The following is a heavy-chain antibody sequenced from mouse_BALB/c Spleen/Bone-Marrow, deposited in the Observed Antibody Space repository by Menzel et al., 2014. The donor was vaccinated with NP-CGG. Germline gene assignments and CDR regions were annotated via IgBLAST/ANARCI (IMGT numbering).Heavy chain of an antibody. CDR2: INPESSTM. J-gene: IGHJ2*01. CDR1: RFDFSRYW. CDR3: TKLTDYSGSEF. D-gene: IGHD2-4*01. Sequence: EVQLQQFGGGLVQPGGSLQLSCTASRFDFSRYWMSWVRQAPGTGLQWIGEINPESSTMNYTPSLKDKFIISRDNQKKTLYLQMIKVRYQDKTLNHWTKLTDYSGSEFWGQGKTLTV. V-gene: IGHV4-1*02.